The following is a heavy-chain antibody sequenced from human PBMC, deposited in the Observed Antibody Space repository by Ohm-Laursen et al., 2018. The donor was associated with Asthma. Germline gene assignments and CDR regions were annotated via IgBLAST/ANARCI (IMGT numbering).Heavy chain of an antibody. CDR3: ARDGDPLTAYYYGMDV. D-gene: IGHD5-18*01. CDR1: GGSFSGYY. V-gene: IGHV4-34*01. CDR2: INHSGST. Sequence: TLSLTCAVYGGSFSGYYWSWIRQPPGKGLEWIGEINHSGSTNYNPSLKSRVTISVDTSKNQFSLKLSSVTAKDTAVYYCARDGDPLTAYYYGMDVWGQGTTVTVSS. J-gene: IGHJ6*02.